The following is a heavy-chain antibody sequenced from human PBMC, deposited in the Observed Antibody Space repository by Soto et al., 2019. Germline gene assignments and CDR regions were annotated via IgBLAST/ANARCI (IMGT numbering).Heavy chain of an antibody. Sequence: GSLRLSCAASGFTFSSYAMSWVRQAPGKGLEWVSAISGSGGSTYYADSVKGRFTISRDNSKNTLYLQMNSLRAEDTAVYYCAKHITIGTAMANYYYYYGMDVWGQGTTVTVSS. CDR1: GFTFSSYA. CDR3: AKHITIGTAMANYYYYYGMDV. V-gene: IGHV3-23*01. CDR2: ISGSGGST. D-gene: IGHD5-18*01. J-gene: IGHJ6*02.